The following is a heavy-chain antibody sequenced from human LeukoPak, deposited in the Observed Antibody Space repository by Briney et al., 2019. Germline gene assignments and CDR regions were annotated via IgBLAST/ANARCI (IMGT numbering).Heavy chain of an antibody. Sequence: PGRSLRLSCVASGFTFSTYGIHSVRPAPGKGLEWLAVMSHDGGNEFHADSVKGRFTISRDNSKNTLYLQMNSLRAEDTAVYYCAKAWDSGYDPTAPHFYYYGMDVWGQGTTVTVSS. CDR1: GFTFSTYG. J-gene: IGHJ6*02. CDR2: MSHDGGNE. D-gene: IGHD5-12*01. CDR3: AKAWDSGYDPTAPHFYYYGMDV. V-gene: IGHV3-30*18.